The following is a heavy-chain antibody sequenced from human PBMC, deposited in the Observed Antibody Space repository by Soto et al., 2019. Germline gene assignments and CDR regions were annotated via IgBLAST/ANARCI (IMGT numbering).Heavy chain of an antibody. CDR1: GFTFSSYA. CDR2: ISYDGSNK. CDR3: ARQEEWELPLDY. Sequence: QVQLVESGGGVVQPGRSLRLSCAASGFTFSSYAMHWVRQAPGKGLEWVAVISYDGSNKYYADSVKGRFTISRDNSKNTLYLQMNSLRAEDTALYYCARQEEWELPLDYWGQGTLVTVSS. D-gene: IGHD1-26*01. V-gene: IGHV3-30-3*01. J-gene: IGHJ4*02.